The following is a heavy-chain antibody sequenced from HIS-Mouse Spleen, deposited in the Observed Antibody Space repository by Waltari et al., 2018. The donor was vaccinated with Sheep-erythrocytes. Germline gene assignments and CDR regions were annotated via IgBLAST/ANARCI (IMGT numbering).Heavy chain of an antibody. D-gene: IGHD1-26*01. V-gene: IGHV3-13*01. CDR2: IGTAGDT. Sequence: EVQLVESGGGLVQPGGSLRLSCAASGFTFSSYDMHWVRQATGQGLVCVSAIGTAGDTYYPGSVKGRFTISRENAKNSLYLQMNSLRAGDTAVYYCARANSGSYDDAFDIWGQGTMVTVSS. J-gene: IGHJ3*02. CDR1: GFTFSSYD. CDR3: ARANSGSYDDAFDI.